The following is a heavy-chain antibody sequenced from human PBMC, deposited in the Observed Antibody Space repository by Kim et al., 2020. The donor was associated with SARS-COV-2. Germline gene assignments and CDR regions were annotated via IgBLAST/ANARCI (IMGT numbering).Heavy chain of an antibody. Sequence: GGSLRLSCAASGFTFSSYAMCWVRQAPGKGLEWVSAISGTGGSTYYSDSVKGRFTISRDNSKNTLYLQMNSLTAEDTAVYYCAKDRISMRVVLIRSVGYGMDVWGQGTMVTVSS. CDR1: GFTFSSYA. CDR3: AKDRISMRVVLIRSVGYGMDV. J-gene: IGHJ6*02. D-gene: IGHD3-22*01. V-gene: IGHV3-23*01. CDR2: ISGTGGST.